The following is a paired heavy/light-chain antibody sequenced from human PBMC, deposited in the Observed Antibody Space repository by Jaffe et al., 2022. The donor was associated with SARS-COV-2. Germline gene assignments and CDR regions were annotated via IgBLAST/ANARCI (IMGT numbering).Heavy chain of an antibody. CDR3: ARPQPSSCISVAGTCAFDI. V-gene: IGHV4-39*01. CDR2: IYYSGST. J-gene: IGHJ3*02. Sequence: QLQLQESGPGLVKPSETLSLTCTVSGGSISSSTSYWGWIRQPPGKGLEWIGSIYYSGSTYNNPSLKSRVTISVDTSKKKFSLKLSSVTAADTAVYYCARPQPSSCISVAGTCAFDIWGQGTMVTVSS. CDR1: GGSISSSTSY. D-gene: IGHD6-19*01.
Light chain of an antibody. Sequence: QSALTQPPSASGSPGQSVTISCTGTSNDIGGYNYVSWYQQHPGKAPKLVIYEVSKRPSGVPDRFSGFKSGNTASLTVSGLQAEDEADYYCSSYAGSNNLLFGGGTKLTVL. CDR2: EVS. CDR3: SSYAGSNNLL. CDR1: SNDIGGYNY. J-gene: IGLJ2*01. V-gene: IGLV2-8*01.